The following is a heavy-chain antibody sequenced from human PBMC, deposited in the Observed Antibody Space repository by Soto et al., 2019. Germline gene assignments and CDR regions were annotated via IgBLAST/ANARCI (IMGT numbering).Heavy chain of an antibody. D-gene: IGHD3-10*01. Sequence: LELRSVTCSVADGCIRRSSWHLGRINQPPGKGLEWIASIKYSGTTFYNPSLKSRVTLSVDTSKNQFALKLSSVTAADTAVYYCARRIALYGSRSDNYYGMAVWGLGTTVTVSS. CDR2: IKYSGTT. J-gene: IGHJ6*02. CDR1: DGCIRRSSWH. CDR3: ARRIALYGSRSDNYYGMAV. V-gene: IGHV4-39*01.